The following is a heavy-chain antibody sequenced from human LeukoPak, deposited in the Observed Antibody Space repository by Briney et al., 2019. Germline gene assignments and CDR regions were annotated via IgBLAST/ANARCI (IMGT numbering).Heavy chain of an antibody. V-gene: IGHV3-23*01. CDR3: AKGLYYLDY. J-gene: IGHJ4*02. D-gene: IGHD3-16*01. CDR2: ISDSGGST. CDR1: GFTFRIYD. Sequence: GGSLRLSCAASGFTFRIYDMSWVRQAPGKGLEWVSVISDSGGSTDYADSVKGRFTISRDNSKNTLYLQMNSLRAEDTAVYYCAKGLYYLDYWGQGTLVTVSS.